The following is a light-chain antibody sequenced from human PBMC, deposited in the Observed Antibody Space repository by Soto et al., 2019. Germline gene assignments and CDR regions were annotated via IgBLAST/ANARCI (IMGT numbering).Light chain of an antibody. CDR3: LQYNNWPWT. J-gene: IGKJ1*01. Sequence: VLTQSPPPHSLSPSQRATLSCRASQSVRSKLAWYQQKPGQAPRLLIYVASTRATGVPARFSGSGSGTEFTLTISSVQSEDFAVYYCLQYNNWPWTFGQGTKVDI. V-gene: IGKV3-15*01. CDR2: VAS. CDR1: QSVRSK.